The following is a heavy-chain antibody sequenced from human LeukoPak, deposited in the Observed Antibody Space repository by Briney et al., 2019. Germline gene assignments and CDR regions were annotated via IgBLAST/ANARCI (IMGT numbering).Heavy chain of an antibody. D-gene: IGHD3-9*01. Sequence: ALVKVSCKASGYTFTGYYMHWVRQAPGQGLEWMGWINPNSGGTNYAQKFQGRVTMTRDTSISTAYMELSRLRSDDTAVYYCARVRDDILTGYYLYYFDYWGQGTLVTVSS. J-gene: IGHJ4*02. CDR1: GYTFTGYY. CDR2: INPNSGGT. V-gene: IGHV1-2*02. CDR3: ARVRDDILTGYYLYYFDY.